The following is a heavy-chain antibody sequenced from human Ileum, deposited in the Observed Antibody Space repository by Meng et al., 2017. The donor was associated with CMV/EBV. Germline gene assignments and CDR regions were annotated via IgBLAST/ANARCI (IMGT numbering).Heavy chain of an antibody. CDR3: GRAGARGVPVDM. D-gene: IGHD3-10*01. CDR1: GDSISGYH. J-gene: IGHJ4*02. Sequence: QMQLQESCPGLVKPSEALSLTCIVSGDSISGYHWTWIRKPAGKGLGWIGRLRTSGTTDHNPSLKSRVTLSIDTSKNQFSLKLNSVTAADTAVYYCGRAGARGVPVDMWGQGTLVTVSS. CDR2: LRTSGTT. V-gene: IGHV4-4*07.